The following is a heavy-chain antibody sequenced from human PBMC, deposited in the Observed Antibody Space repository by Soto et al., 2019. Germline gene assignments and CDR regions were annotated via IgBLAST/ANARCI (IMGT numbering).Heavy chain of an antibody. CDR3: ARGGAMGVDY. D-gene: IGHD1-26*01. Sequence: EVQLVESGGGVVQPXGSLRLSXTASGFTFNTHWMXWVRXAPGKGLVWVSRIYFDGITTNYADSVKGRLTVSRDNAKNTVYLHVNTLRDEDTAVYYCARGGAMGVDYWGQGTLVTVSS. CDR2: IYFDGITT. V-gene: IGHV3-74*01. CDR1: GFTFNTHW. J-gene: IGHJ4*02.